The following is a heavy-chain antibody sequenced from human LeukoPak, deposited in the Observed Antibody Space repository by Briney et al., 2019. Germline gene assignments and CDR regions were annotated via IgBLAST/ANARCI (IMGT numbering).Heavy chain of an antibody. V-gene: IGHV1-8*01. CDR2: MNPNSGNT. J-gene: IGHJ4*02. CDR3: ARGRGRENRRLQNNY. Sequence: ASVKVSCKASGYTFTSYDINWVRQATGQGLEWVGWMNPNSGNTGYAQKFQGRVTMTRNTSISTAYMELSSLRSEDTAVYYCARGRGRENRRLQNNYWGQGTLVTVSS. CDR1: GYTFTSYD. D-gene: IGHD2/OR15-2a*01.